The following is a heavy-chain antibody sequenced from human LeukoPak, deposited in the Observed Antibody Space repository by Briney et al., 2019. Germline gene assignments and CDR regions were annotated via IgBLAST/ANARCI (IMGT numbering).Heavy chain of an antibody. CDR2: ISYSGST. CDR1: GGSVSSGAYY. V-gene: IGHV4-61*08. CDR3: ARVVLTYTTRWSEFFHL. Sequence: SETLSLTCTVSGGSVSSGAYYWSWIRQPPRKGLEWIGYISYSGSTDYNPSLKSRVTISADTPKNQFSLRLSSVTAADTAVYYCARVVLTYTTRWSEFFHLWGQGTLVTVSS. J-gene: IGHJ1*01. D-gene: IGHD2-15*01.